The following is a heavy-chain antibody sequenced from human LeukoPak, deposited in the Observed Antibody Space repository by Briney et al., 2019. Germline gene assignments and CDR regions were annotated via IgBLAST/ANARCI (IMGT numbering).Heavy chain of an antibody. Sequence: HGESLKISCKGSGYSFTNYWIGWVRQMPGKGLEWMGIIHSTDSHAKYSPSFQGQVTISVDKSISTAYLQWRGLKASDTAMYYCAGARHGDFRWDYWGQGTLVTVSS. D-gene: IGHD4-17*01. CDR2: IHSTDSHA. CDR1: GYSFTNYW. J-gene: IGHJ4*02. CDR3: AGARHGDFRWDY. V-gene: IGHV5-51*01.